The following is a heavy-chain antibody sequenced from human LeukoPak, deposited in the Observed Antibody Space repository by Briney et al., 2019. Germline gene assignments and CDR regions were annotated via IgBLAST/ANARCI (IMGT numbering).Heavy chain of an antibody. V-gene: IGHV3-72*01. J-gene: IGHJ4*02. CDR2: TTNKANSYTT. Sequence: GGSLRLSCAASGFTFSDHYMDWVRQAPGKGLEWVGRTTNKANSYTTEYAASVKGRFSISRDDSKNSLFLQMNSLKTEDTAVYYCVAMIRGMGYWGQGTPVTVSS. CDR1: GFTFSDHY. D-gene: IGHD3-10*01. CDR3: VAMIRGMGY.